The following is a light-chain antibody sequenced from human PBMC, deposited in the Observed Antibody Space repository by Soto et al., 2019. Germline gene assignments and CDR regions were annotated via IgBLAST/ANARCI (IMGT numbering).Light chain of an antibody. CDR2: WAS. CDR3: QQYYNTPLT. V-gene: IGKV4-1*01. Sequence: DIVMTQSPDSLAVSLGERATINCKSSQSVLYSNNKNYLGWYQQKPGQPPKLLIYWASTRESGVPDRFSGSGSRTDFTLTISSLQAGDVAVYYCQQYYNTPLTFGGGTKVEIK. J-gene: IGKJ4*01. CDR1: QSVLYSNNKNY.